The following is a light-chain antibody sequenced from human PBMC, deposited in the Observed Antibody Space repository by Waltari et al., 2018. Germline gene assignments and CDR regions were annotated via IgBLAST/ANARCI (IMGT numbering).Light chain of an antibody. CDR3: QQSYSVPYT. J-gene: IGKJ2*01. CDR1: QNIANN. CDR2: GGF. V-gene: IGKV1-39*01. Sequence: DIQITQSPSSLSSSVGDRVPIPCRASQNIANNLNWYQEKTGKAPKLLIHGGFSLQSGGPSRFSGTASGADFTLTVSSLQPEDFAIYFCQQSYSVPYTFGQGTKLEIK.